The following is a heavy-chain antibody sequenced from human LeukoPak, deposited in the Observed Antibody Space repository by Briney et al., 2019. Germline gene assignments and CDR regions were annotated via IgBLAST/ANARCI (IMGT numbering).Heavy chain of an antibody. V-gene: IGHV3-23*01. CDR2: MSGSGGTT. Sequence: GGSLRLSCAASGFTFSKYAMSWVRQAPGKGLEWVSAMSGSGGTTYYAASVKGRFTISRDYSKNTLYLQMTSLRAEDTAVYYCAKHGDGNYRGAFDIWGQGTMVTVSS. D-gene: IGHD5-24*01. J-gene: IGHJ3*02. CDR1: GFTFSKYA. CDR3: AKHGDGNYRGAFDI.